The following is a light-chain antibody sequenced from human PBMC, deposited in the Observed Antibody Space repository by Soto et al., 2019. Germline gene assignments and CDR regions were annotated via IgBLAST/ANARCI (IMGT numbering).Light chain of an antibody. J-gene: IGKJ3*01. CDR2: TVS. V-gene: IGKV1-12*01. Sequence: IQMTQSPSSVSASVGDTVTLSCQTSHGVSGWLAWYQQKPGKAPTLLIYTVSNLQSGVPSRFSGRGSGTDFSLTLTHLQPEAFATYFCQQGKTFPFTFGPGTKV. CDR3: QQGKTFPFT. CDR1: HGVSGW.